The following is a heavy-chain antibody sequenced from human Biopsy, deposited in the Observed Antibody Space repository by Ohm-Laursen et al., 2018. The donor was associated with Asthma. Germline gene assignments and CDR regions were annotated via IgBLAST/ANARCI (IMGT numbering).Heavy chain of an antibody. CDR2: INPNSGGT. Sequence: ASVKVSCKASGYTFIGCPIHWMRQAPGQGLEWMGRINPNSGGTNYAQKFQGRVTMTKDTSISTAYMEVSRLRSDDTAVYYCARGQKSAGDRWFDPWGQGTLVTVSS. D-gene: IGHD6-13*01. CDR3: ARGQKSAGDRWFDP. J-gene: IGHJ5*02. V-gene: IGHV1-2*06. CDR1: GYTFIGCP.